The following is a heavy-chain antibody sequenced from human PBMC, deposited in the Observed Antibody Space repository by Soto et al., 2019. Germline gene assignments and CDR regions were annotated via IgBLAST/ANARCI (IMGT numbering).Heavy chain of an antibody. V-gene: IGHV3-15*01. D-gene: IGHD3-10*01. CDR3: TTDSMVRGEDAFDI. CDR1: GFTFSNAW. J-gene: IGHJ3*02. Sequence: GGSLRLSCAASGFTFSNAWMSWVRQAPGKGLEWVGRIKSKTDGGTTDYAAPVKGRFTISRDDSKNTLYLQMNSLKTEDTAVYYCTTDSMVRGEDAFDIWGQGTMVTVSS. CDR2: IKSKTDGGTT.